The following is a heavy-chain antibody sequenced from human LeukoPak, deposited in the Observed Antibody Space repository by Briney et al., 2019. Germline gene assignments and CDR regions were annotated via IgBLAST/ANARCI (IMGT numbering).Heavy chain of an antibody. CDR1: GFSFSSYG. D-gene: IGHD6-25*01. CDR3: ARDSAADDNDFDV. J-gene: IGHJ3*01. Sequence: PGGSLRLSCIPSGFSFSSYGMLWVRQAPGKGLEWVAVIWSHGNRKHHSDSVEGRFAISRDNSKNILYLQMNNLRAEDTALYYCARDSAADDNDFDVWGQGTMVTVSS. CDR2: IWSHGNRK. V-gene: IGHV3-33*01.